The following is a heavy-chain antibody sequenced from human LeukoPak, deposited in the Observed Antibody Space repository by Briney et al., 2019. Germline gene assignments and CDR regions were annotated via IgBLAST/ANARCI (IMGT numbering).Heavy chain of an antibody. CDR2: ISSSSYI. Sequence: GGSLRLSCAASGFTFGGFNMNWVRQAPGKGLEWVASISSSSYIYNADSVKGRFTISRDNAKNSLYLQMDSLRAEDTAVYYCARAGAGHYFDYWGQGALVTVSS. D-gene: IGHD7-27*01. J-gene: IGHJ4*02. CDR1: GFTFGGFN. V-gene: IGHV3-21*01. CDR3: ARAGAGHYFDY.